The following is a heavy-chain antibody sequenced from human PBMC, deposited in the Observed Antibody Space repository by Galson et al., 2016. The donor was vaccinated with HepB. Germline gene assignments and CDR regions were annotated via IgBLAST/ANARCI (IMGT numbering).Heavy chain of an antibody. CDR2: ITSSSNYI. J-gene: IGHJ2*01. CDR3: TRAYVGKARRGTYWYFDL. V-gene: IGHV3-21*01. Sequence: SLRLSCAASGFTFNSYNMNWVRQAPGKGLEWVSSITSSSNYIYYADSVRGRFTISRDNAKNSLHLQMNSLRAEDTAVYYCTRAYVGKARRGTYWYFDLWGRGTLVTASS. D-gene: IGHD4-23*01. CDR1: GFTFNSYN.